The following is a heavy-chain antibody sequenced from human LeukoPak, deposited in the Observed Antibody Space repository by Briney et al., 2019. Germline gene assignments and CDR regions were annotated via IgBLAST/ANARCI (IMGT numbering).Heavy chain of an antibody. CDR1: GYTFTSYG. Sequence: ASVKVSCKASGYTFTSYGISWVRQAPGQGLEWMGWISAYNGNTNYAQKLQGRVTMTTDTSTSTAYMELRSLRSDDTAVYYCARDRKYSFNSSWYVSDYWGQGTLVTVSS. J-gene: IGHJ4*02. V-gene: IGHV1-18*01. D-gene: IGHD6-13*01. CDR3: ARDRKYSFNSSWYVSDY. CDR2: ISAYNGNT.